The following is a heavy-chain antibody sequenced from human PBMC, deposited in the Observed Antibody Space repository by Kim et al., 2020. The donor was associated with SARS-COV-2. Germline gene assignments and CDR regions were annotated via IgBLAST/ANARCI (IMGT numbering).Heavy chain of an antibody. CDR2: ISSSGSTI. CDR3: ARDLPVYYYYGMDV. J-gene: IGHJ6*02. CDR1: GFTFSDYY. V-gene: IGHV3-11*01. Sequence: GGSLRLSCAASGFTFSDYYMSWIRQAPGKGLEWVSYISSSGSTIYYADSVKGRFTISRDNAKNSLYLQMNSLRAEDTAVYYCARDLPVYYYYGMDVWGQGTTVTVSS.